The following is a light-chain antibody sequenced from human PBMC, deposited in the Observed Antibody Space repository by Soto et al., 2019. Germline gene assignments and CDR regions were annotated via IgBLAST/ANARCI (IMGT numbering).Light chain of an antibody. CDR3: QSYDSSLSGNYV. V-gene: IGLV1-40*01. J-gene: IGLJ1*01. CDR2: ANN. CDR1: SSNIGAGHD. Sequence: QAVVTQPPSVSGAPGQRVTISCTGSSSNIGAGHDVHWYQQLPGTAPKLLIYANNNRPSGVPDRFSGSKSGTSASLAITGLQAEDEADYYCQSYDSSLSGNYVFGSGTKLTVL.